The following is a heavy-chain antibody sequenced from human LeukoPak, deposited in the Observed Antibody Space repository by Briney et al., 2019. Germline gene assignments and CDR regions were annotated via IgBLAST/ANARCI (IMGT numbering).Heavy chain of an antibody. CDR2: INHSGST. CDR3: ARVVATWPYYFDY. J-gene: IGHJ4*02. V-gene: IGHV4-34*01. Sequence: PSETLSLTCAVYGGSFSGYYWSWIRQPPGKGLEWIGEINHSGSTNYNPSLKSRVTISVDTSKNQFSLKLSSVTAADTAVYYCARVVATWPYYFDYWGQGTLVTVSS. D-gene: IGHD5-12*01. CDR1: GGSFSGYY.